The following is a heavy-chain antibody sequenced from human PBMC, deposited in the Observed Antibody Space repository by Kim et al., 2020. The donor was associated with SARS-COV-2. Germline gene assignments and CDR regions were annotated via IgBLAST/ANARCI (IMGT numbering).Heavy chain of an antibody. D-gene: IGHD2-2*01. Sequence: GGSLRLSCAASGFTVSSNYMSWVRQAPGKGLEWVSVIYSGGSTYYADSVKGRFTISRDNSKNTLYLQMNSLRAEDTAVYYCASTLRGYATIPFDYWGQGTLVTVSS. CDR1: GFTVSSNY. CDR3: ASTLRGYATIPFDY. CDR2: IYSGGST. J-gene: IGHJ4*02. V-gene: IGHV3-53*01.